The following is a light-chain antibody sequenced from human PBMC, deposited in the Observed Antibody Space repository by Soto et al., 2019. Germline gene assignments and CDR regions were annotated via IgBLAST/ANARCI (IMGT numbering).Light chain of an antibody. CDR2: GAS. CDR3: QQYGSSPFT. Sequence: PGESPTLSCRASQSVSSSYLAWYQQKPGQAPRLLIYGASSRATGIPDRFSGSGSGTDFTLTISRLEPEDFAVYYCQQYGSSPFTFGGGTKVQIK. J-gene: IGKJ4*01. CDR1: QSVSSSY. V-gene: IGKV3-20*01.